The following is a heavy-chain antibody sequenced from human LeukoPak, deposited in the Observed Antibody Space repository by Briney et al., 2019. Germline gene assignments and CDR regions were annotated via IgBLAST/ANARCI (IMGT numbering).Heavy chain of an antibody. CDR1: GGSISSGGYS. CDR2: IYHSGST. Sequence: SETLSLTCAVSGGSISSGGYSWSWIRQPPGKGLEWLGYIYHSGSTYYNPSLKSRVTISVDRSKNQFSLKLSSVTAADTAVYYCARSYYDFWSGYYTTDDGDAFDIWGQGTMVTVSS. CDR3: ARSYYDFWSGYYTTDDGDAFDI. V-gene: IGHV4-30-2*01. J-gene: IGHJ3*02. D-gene: IGHD3-3*01.